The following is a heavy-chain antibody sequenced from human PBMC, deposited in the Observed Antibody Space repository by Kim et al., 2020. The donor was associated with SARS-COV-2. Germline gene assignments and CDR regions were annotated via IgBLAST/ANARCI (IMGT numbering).Heavy chain of an antibody. CDR3: AREDYSGSGKSR. D-gene: IGHD3-10*01. J-gene: IGHJ4*02. V-gene: IGHV3-74*01. Sequence: YADSLKDRYTISRDNAKNTLYLQMNSLRADDTAVYFCAREDYSGSGKSRWGQGTLVTVSS.